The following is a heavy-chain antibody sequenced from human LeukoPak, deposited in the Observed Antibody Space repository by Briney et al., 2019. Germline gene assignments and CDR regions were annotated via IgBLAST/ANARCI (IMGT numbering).Heavy chain of an antibody. D-gene: IGHD5-24*01. CDR3: ARVQGPFEINWFDP. CDR2: IKQDGSEK. Sequence: AGGSLRLSCAASGFTFSSYWMSWVRQAPGKGLEWVANIKQDGSEKYYVDSVKGRFTISRDNAKNSLYLQMNSLRAEDTAVYHCARVQGPFEINWFDPWGQGTLVTVSS. V-gene: IGHV3-7*01. CDR1: GFTFSSYW. J-gene: IGHJ5*02.